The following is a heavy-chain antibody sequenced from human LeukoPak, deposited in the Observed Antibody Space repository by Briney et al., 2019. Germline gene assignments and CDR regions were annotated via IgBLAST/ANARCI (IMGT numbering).Heavy chain of an antibody. D-gene: IGHD1-1*01. CDR3: ASGTRWKPFDY. CDR2: IYYSGST. CDR1: NGSLSSGDCY. J-gene: IGHJ4*02. V-gene: IGHV4-30-4*01. Sequence: SETLSLTCTVSNGSLSSGDCYWSWIRQPPGKGLEWIGYIYYSGSTYYNPSLKSRVTISVDASKNQFSLKLSSVTAADTAVYYCASGTRWKPFDYWGQGTLVTVSS.